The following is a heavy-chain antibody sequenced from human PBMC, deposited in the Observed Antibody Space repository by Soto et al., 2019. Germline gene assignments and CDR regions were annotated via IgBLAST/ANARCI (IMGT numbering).Heavy chain of an antibody. Sequence: ASVNVSCKASGYTFTSYAMHWVRQAPGQRLEWMGWINAGNGNTKYSQKFQGRVTITRDTSASTAYMELSSLRSEDTAVYYCARDLRLVVPAAIPAYWGQGTLVNVSS. D-gene: IGHD2-2*01. CDR1: GYTFTSYA. CDR3: ARDLRLVVPAAIPAY. J-gene: IGHJ4*02. CDR2: INAGNGNT. V-gene: IGHV1-3*01.